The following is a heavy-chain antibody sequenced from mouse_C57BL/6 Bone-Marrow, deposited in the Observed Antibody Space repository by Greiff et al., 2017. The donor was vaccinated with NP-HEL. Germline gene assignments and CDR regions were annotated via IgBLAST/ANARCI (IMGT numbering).Heavy chain of an antibody. J-gene: IGHJ2*01. V-gene: IGHV1-26*01. CDR1: GYTFTDYY. Sequence: EVQLQQSGPELVKPGASVKISCKASGYTFTDYYMNWVKQSHGKSLEWIGDINPNNGGTSYNQKFKGKATLTVDKSSSTAYMELRSLTSEDSAVYYCAKIHYYGSSYFDYWGQGTTLTVSS. D-gene: IGHD1-1*01. CDR2: INPNNGGT. CDR3: AKIHYYGSSYFDY.